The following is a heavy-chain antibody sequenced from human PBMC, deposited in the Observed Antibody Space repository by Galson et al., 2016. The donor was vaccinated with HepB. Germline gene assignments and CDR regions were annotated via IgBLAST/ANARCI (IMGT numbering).Heavy chain of an antibody. CDR1: GYSFTSYW. V-gene: IGHV5-51*01. CDR2: TYPGDSET. CDR3: ASHVHCTSTTCYPLEGFNF. Sequence: QSGAEVKKPGESLKISCNCSGYSFTSYWIGWVRQVPGEGLEWMGYTYPGDSETRYARSFQGPVTISADTSISTAYLQWNSLKASDTAINYCASHVHCTSTTCYPLEGFNFWGQGTLVTVSS. D-gene: IGHD2-2*01. J-gene: IGHJ4*02.